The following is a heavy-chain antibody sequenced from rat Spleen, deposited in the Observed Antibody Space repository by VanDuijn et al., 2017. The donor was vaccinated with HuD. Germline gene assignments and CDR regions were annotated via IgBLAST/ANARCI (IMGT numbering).Heavy chain of an antibody. V-gene: IGHV5S23*01. CDR3: ARHGIYNNYGWFAY. Sequence: EVQLVESGGDLVQPGRSLKLSCAASGFTFSNYDMAWVRQAPTTGLEWVASISTGGVNTYYRDSVKGRFTISRDNAKSTLYLQMDSLRSEDSATYYCARHGIYNNYGWFAYWGQGTLVTVSS. CDR2: ISTGGVNT. D-gene: IGHD1-10*01. CDR1: GFTFSNYD. J-gene: IGHJ3*01.